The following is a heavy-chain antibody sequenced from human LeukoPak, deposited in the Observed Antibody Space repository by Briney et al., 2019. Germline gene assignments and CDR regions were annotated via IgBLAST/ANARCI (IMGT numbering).Heavy chain of an antibody. D-gene: IGHD1-26*01. Sequence: ASVKVSCKAPGYTFTSYDINWVRQATGQGLEWMGWMNPNSGNTGYAQKFQGRVTMARNTSISTAYMELSSLRSEDTAVYYCARVTRIVGATRGYYFDYWGQGTLVTVSS. CDR1: GYTFTSYD. CDR2: MNPNSGNT. J-gene: IGHJ4*02. CDR3: ARVTRIVGATRGYYFDY. V-gene: IGHV1-8*01.